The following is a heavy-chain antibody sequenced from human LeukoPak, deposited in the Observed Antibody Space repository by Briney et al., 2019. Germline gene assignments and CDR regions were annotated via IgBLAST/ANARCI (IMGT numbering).Heavy chain of an antibody. CDR1: GGSISSYY. D-gene: IGHD3-3*01. Sequence: SETLSLTCTVSGGSISSYYWSWIRQPAGKGLEWIGRIYTSGSTNYNPSLKSRVTMSVDTSKNQFSLKLSSVTAADTAVYYCARAPYDFWSGYYKRAYYFDYWGQGTLVTVSS. J-gene: IGHJ4*02. CDR2: IYTSGST. CDR3: ARAPYDFWSGYYKRAYYFDY. V-gene: IGHV4-4*07.